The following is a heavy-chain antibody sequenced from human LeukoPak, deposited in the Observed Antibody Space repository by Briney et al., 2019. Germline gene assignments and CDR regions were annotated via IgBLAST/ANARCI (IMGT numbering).Heavy chain of an antibody. Sequence: GGSLRLSCAASGNYWMHWVRQAPGKGLVWVSHINSDGSWTSYADSVKGRFTISRDNSKNTLYLQMNSLRAEDTALYFCATRQFCSGGTCYGLSFWGQGTMVTISS. D-gene: IGHD2-15*01. V-gene: IGHV3-74*01. CDR1: GNYW. J-gene: IGHJ3*01. CDR3: ATRQFCSGGTCYGLSF. CDR2: INSDGSWT.